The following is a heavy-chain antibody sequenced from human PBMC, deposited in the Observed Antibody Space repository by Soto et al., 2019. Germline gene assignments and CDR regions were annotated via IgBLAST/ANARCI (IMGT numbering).Heavy chain of an antibody. J-gene: IGHJ5*02. V-gene: IGHV4-4*07. D-gene: IGHD2-15*01. CDR3: ARNPGPDCSGGSCLLRYNWFDP. Sequence: PSETLSLTCTVSGGSISSYYWSWIRQPAGKGLEWIGRIYTSGSTNYNPSLKSRVTMSVDTSKDQFSLKLSSVTAADTAVYYCARNPGPDCSGGSCLLRYNWFDPWGQRTLVTVSS. CDR1: GGSISSYY. CDR2: IYTSGST.